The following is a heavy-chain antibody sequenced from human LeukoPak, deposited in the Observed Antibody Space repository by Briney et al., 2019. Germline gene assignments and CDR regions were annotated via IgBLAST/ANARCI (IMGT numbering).Heavy chain of an antibody. J-gene: IGHJ6*04. Sequence: GGSLRLSCAASGFTFSSYAMSWVRQAPGKGLEWVSAIRGSGGSTYYADSVKGRFTISRDNSKNTLYLQMNSLRAEDTAVYYCARDEVLRYFDWFSYYGMDVWGKGTTVTVSS. CDR3: ARDEVLRYFDWFSYYGMDV. D-gene: IGHD3-9*01. CDR1: GFTFSSYA. CDR2: IRGSGGST. V-gene: IGHV3-23*01.